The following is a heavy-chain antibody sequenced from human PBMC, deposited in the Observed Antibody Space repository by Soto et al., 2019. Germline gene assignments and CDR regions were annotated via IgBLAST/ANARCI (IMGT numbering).Heavy chain of an antibody. Sequence: LSLTCTVSGGSVSSGSYYWSWIRQPPGKGLEWIGYIYYSGSTNYNPSLKSRVTISVDTSKNQFSLKLSSVTAADTAVYYCARAPSNYDFWSGYGHAFDYWGQGTLVTVSS. CDR3: ARAPSNYDFWSGYGHAFDY. CDR1: GGSVSSGSYY. V-gene: IGHV4-61*01. J-gene: IGHJ4*02. CDR2: IYYSGST. D-gene: IGHD3-3*01.